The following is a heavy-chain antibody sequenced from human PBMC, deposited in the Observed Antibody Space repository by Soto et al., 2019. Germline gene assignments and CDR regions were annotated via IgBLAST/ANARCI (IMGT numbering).Heavy chain of an antibody. CDR1: GGSISIYY. D-gene: IGHD3-10*01. CDR2: IYYSGST. Sequence: SDTLSLTCTVSGGSISIYYWSWIRQPPGKGLEWIGYIYYSGSTNYNPSLKSRVTISVDTSKNQFSLKLSSVTAADTAVYYCARRRIISDWFDPWGQGTLVTVSS. CDR3: ARRRIISDWFDP. V-gene: IGHV4-59*08. J-gene: IGHJ5*02.